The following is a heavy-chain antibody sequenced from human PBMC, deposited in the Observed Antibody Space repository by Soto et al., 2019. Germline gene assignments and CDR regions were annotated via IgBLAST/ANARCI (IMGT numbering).Heavy chain of an antibody. CDR1: VFTFSSYS. D-gene: IGHD6-13*01. V-gene: IGHV3-48*02. CDR3: ARGSSNWAYYFDF. J-gene: IGHJ4*02. CDR2: ITSSGTTV. Sequence: EVHLVESGGGLVQPGGSLRLSCAASVFTFSSYSLNWVRQAPGKGLEWVSYITSSGTTVYYADSVRGRFTISRDNAKNSLYLQMNSLRDDDKAVYYCARGSSNWAYYFDFWGQGTLVTVSS.